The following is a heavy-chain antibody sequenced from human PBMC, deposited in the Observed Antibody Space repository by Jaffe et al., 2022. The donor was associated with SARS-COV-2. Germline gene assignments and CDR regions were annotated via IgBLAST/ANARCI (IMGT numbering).Heavy chain of an antibody. Sequence: QVQLQESGPGLVKPSQTLSLTCTVSGDSISSGSSYWNWIRQPAGKGLEWIGRFYTSGSTDYNPSLKSRVTISIDTSKNQFSLKLSSVTAADTAVYYCARVDCGGYSCSERFFDLWGRGTLVTVSS. CDR3: ARVDCGGYSCSERFFDL. CDR2: FYTSGST. CDR1: GDSISSGSSY. V-gene: IGHV4-61*02. D-gene: IGHD2-21*01. J-gene: IGHJ2*01.